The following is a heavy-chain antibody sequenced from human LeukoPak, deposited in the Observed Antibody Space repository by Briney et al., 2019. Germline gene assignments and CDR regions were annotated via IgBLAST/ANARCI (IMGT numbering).Heavy chain of an antibody. D-gene: IGHD1-26*01. CDR2: IERDGSRT. Sequence: EGSLRLSCAGSGFTFSTYWMHWVRQVPGKGPEWVSRIERDGSRTDYADSVRGRFTISRDNSKNTLYVQMNSLRDEDTALYYCAKDQRWESPHYLDSWGQGTLVTVSS. V-gene: IGHV3-74*01. CDR1: GFTFSTYW. J-gene: IGHJ4*02. CDR3: AKDQRWESPHYLDS.